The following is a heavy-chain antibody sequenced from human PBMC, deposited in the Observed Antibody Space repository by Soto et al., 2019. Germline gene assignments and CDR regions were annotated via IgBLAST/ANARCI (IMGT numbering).Heavy chain of an antibody. J-gene: IGHJ6*02. V-gene: IGHV1-69*12. CDR3: AGPPELTRIYYYYGMDV. CDR1: GGTFSSYA. CDR2: IIPIFGTA. Sequence: QVQLVQSGAEVKKPGSSVKVSCKASGGTFSSYAISWVRQAPGQGLEWMGGIIPIFGTANYAQKFQGRVTITADESTSPAYMELSSLRFEDTAVYYCAGPPELTRIYYYYGMDVWGQGTTVTVSS. D-gene: IGHD1-7*01.